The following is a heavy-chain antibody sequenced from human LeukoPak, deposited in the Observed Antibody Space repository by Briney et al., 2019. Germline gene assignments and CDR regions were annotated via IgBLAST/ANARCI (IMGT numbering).Heavy chain of an antibody. Sequence: GGSLRLSCAASGFTFSTYWMHWVRQAPGKGLAWVSRINSDGSSTGYADSVKGRFTISRDNAKSTLYLQMNSLRAEDTAVYYCAKGYSSGWYAYYGMDVWGQGTTVTVSS. V-gene: IGHV3-74*01. J-gene: IGHJ6*02. CDR1: GFTFSTYW. D-gene: IGHD6-19*01. CDR2: INSDGSST. CDR3: AKGYSSGWYAYYGMDV.